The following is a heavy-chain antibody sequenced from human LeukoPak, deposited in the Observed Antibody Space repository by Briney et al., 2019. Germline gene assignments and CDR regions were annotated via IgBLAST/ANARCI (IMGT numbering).Heavy chain of an antibody. CDR2: IYPGDSDT. J-gene: IGHJ4*02. V-gene: IGHV5-51*01. CDR3: ARIGSGSYALDY. CDR1: GYGFTSYW. Sequence: GESLKIPCKGSGYGFTSYWIAWVRQMPGKGLEWMGIIYPGDSDTRSSPSFQGQVTISVDKSITTAYLQWSSLKASDTAIYYCARIGSGSYALDYWGQGTLVTVSS. D-gene: IGHD3-10*01.